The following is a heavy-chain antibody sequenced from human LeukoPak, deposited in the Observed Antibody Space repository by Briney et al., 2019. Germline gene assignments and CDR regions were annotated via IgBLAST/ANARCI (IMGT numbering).Heavy chain of an antibody. CDR2: IYYSGST. D-gene: IGHD2-2*02. CDR1: GASISSYF. J-gene: IGHJ5*02. CDR3: ARLAGLYTPLDP. Sequence: SETLSLTCTVSGASISSYFWSWIWQPPGKGLEWIGYIYYSGSTNYNPPLKSRLSISVDTSRNQFSLKLSSVTAADTAIYYCARLAGLYTPLDPWGQGTLVTVSS. V-gene: IGHV4-59*01.